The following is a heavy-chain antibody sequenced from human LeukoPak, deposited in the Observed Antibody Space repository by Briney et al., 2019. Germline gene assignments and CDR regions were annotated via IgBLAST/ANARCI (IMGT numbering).Heavy chain of an antibody. V-gene: IGHV3-30*02. CDR2: IRYDGSNK. CDR3: ARGDEYSSSFDY. Sequence: SGGSLRLSCAASGFTFSSYGMYWVRQAPGKGLEWVAFIRYDGSNKYYADSVKGRFTISRDNAKNSLYLQMNSLRAEDTAVYYCARGDEYSSSFDYWGQGTLVTVSS. CDR1: GFTFSSYG. J-gene: IGHJ4*02. D-gene: IGHD6-6*01.